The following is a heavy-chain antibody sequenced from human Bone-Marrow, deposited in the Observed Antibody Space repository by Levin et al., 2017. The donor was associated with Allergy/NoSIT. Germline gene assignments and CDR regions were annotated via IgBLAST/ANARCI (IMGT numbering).Heavy chain of an antibody. D-gene: IGHD2/OR15-2a*01. Sequence: GESLKISCAASGFTFSGYWMSWVRQAPGKGLQWVAHINQDGSEKYYVNSVEGRVTISRDNAKNSLYLQMNSLRVEDTAVYYCVTSITDAFDFWGQGTRVTVSS. CDR3: VTSITDAFDF. V-gene: IGHV3-7*01. CDR1: GFTFSGYW. J-gene: IGHJ3*01. CDR2: INQDGSEK.